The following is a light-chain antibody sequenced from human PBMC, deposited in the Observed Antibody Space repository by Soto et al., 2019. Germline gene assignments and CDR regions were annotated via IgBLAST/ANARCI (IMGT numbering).Light chain of an antibody. J-gene: IGKJ5*01. V-gene: IGKV1-33*01. Sequence: DIKRNQSAAALSAYVSDRVTITCQASQDISDVLNWYQQQPGKAPKVLIYDASKLQTGVPSRFSGRGSGKDFTFTISSLQPDDSGTYYCQQFYDLPITFGQGTRLEIK. CDR1: QDISDV. CDR2: DAS. CDR3: QQFYDLPIT.